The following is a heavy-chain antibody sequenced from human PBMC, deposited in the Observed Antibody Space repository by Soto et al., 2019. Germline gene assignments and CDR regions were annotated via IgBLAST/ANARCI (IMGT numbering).Heavy chain of an antibody. CDR1: GDSVSSNSAA. CDR2: TYYRSKWYN. CDR3: ARDSGYDSSGYSPDAFDI. V-gene: IGHV6-1*01. Sequence: PSQTLSLTCAISGDSVSSNSAAWNWIRQSPSRGLEWLGRTYYRSKWYNDYAVSVKSRITINPDTSKNQFSLQLNSVTPEDTAVYYCARDSGYDSSGYSPDAFDIWGQGTMVTVSS. D-gene: IGHD3-22*01. J-gene: IGHJ3*02.